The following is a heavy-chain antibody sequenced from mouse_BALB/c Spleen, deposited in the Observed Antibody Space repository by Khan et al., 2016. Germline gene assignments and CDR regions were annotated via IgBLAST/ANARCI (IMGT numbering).Heavy chain of an antibody. J-gene: IGHJ3*01. CDR1: GYSITSDYA. Sequence: EVQRQESGPGLVKPSQSLSLTCTVTGYSITSDYAWNWIRQFPGNKLEWMGYIGYSGSTSYNPSLKSRISITRDSSKNQFFLQLNSVTTEDTATYYCALLRLAYWGQGTLVTVSA. D-gene: IGHD1-2*01. CDR2: IGYSGST. V-gene: IGHV3-2*02. CDR3: ALLRLAY.